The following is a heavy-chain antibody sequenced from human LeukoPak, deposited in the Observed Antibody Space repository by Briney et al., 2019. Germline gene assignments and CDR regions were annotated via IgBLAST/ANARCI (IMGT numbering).Heavy chain of an antibody. J-gene: IGHJ4*02. CDR2: IYYSGST. CDR1: GGSISSSSYY. CDR3: ARDKVVGATYFDY. Sequence: SETLSLTCTVSGGSISSSSYYWGWIRQPPGKGLEWIGSIYYSGSTYYNPSLKSRVTISVDTSKNQFSLKLSSVTAADTAVYYCARDKVVGATYFDYWGQGTLVTVSS. V-gene: IGHV4-39*02. D-gene: IGHD2-15*01.